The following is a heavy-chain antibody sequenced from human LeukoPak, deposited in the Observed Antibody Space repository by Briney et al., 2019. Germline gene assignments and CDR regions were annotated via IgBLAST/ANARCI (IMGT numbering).Heavy chain of an antibody. V-gene: IGHV4-34*01. CDR1: GGSFSGYY. CDR3: ARGNFGLYDY. Sequence: SETLSLTCAVYGGSFSGYYWSWIRQPPGKGLEWIGEINHSGSTNYSPSLKSRVTISVDTSKNQFSLKLSSVTAADTAVYYCARGNFGLYDYWGQGTLVTVSS. CDR2: INHSGST. J-gene: IGHJ4*02. D-gene: IGHD1-1*01.